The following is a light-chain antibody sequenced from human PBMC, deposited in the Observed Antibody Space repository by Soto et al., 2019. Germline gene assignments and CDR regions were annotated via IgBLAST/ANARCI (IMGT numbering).Light chain of an antibody. V-gene: IGKV1-39*01. Sequence: DVQMTQSPSSLSASVGDRVSITCRASQNIRTYLNWYQQTPGKDPKLLIYGSSHLQSGVPPRFSGTGSGTDFTIIISSLQPEDFATYFCQQNDFIPWTFGQGTKV. CDR3: QQNDFIPWT. J-gene: IGKJ1*01. CDR2: GSS. CDR1: QNIRTY.